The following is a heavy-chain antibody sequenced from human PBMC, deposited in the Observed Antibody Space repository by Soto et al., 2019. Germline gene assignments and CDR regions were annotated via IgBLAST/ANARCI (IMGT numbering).Heavy chain of an antibody. Sequence: QVQLVESGGGVVQPGKSLRLSCAASGLTFSTYTLHWVRQAPGKGLEWVALISDDGSDKFYADSVKGRFIISRDNSKRALYLQMHSLRNEDTAVYYCSAMNRSGYSCDFWGQGTLVTVSS. CDR2: ISDDGSDK. CDR3: SAMNRSGYSCDF. D-gene: IGHD3-22*01. J-gene: IGHJ4*02. CDR1: GLTFSTYT. V-gene: IGHV3-30*14.